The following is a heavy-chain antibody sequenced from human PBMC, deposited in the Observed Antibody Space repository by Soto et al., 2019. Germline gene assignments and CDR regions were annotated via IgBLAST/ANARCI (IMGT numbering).Heavy chain of an antibody. Sequence: ASVKVSCKASGYTFTSYGISWVRQAPGQGLEWMGWISAYNGNTNYAQKLQGRVTMTTDTSTSTAYMELRSLRSDDQAVDYCTFIEYGGPAAQTPLAYRGKGTLVTVSS. CDR3: TFIEYGGPAAQTPLAY. J-gene: IGHJ4*02. CDR1: GYTFTSYG. D-gene: IGHD3-16*02. CDR2: ISAYNGNT. V-gene: IGHV1-18*01.